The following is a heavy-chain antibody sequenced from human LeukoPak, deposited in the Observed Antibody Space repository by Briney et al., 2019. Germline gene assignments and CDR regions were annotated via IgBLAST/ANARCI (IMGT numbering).Heavy chain of an antibody. V-gene: IGHV4-34*01. Sequence: PSETLSLTCAVYGGSFSGYYWSWIRQPPGKGLEWIGEINHSGSTNYNPSLKSQVTISVDTSKNQFSLKLSSVTAADTAVYYCARQTGSGLFILPGGQGTLVTVSS. CDR3: ARQTGSGLFILP. CDR2: INHSGST. D-gene: IGHD3/OR15-3a*01. CDR1: GGSFSGYY. J-gene: IGHJ4*02.